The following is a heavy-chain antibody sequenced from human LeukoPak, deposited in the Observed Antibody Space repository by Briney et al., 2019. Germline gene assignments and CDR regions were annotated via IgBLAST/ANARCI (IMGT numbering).Heavy chain of an antibody. V-gene: IGHV4-59*11. CDR1: GGSISSHY. J-gene: IGHJ4*02. Sequence: SETLSLTCTVSGGSISSHYWSWIRQPPGKGLEWIGYIYYSGSTNYNPSLKSRVTISVDTSKNQFSLKLSSVTAADTAVYYCARGSSVESYLFDYWGQGTLVTVSS. CDR3: ARGSSVESYLFDY. CDR2: IYYSGST. D-gene: IGHD1-26*01.